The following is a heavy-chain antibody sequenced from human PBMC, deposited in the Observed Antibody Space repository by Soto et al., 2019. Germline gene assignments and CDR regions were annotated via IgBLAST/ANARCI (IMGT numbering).Heavy chain of an antibody. V-gene: IGHV3-21*06. CDR2: ISSTTNYI. J-gene: IGHJ4*02. Sequence: GSLRLSCAASGFTFTRYSMNWVRQAPCKWLEWVSSISSTTNYIYYGDSMKGRFTISRDNAKNSLYLEMNSLRAEDTAVYYCARESEDLTSNFDYWGQGTLVTVSS. CDR1: GFTFTRYS. CDR3: ARESEDLTSNFDY.